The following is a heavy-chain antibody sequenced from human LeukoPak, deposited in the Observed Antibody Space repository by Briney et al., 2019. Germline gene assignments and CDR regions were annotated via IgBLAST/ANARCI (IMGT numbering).Heavy chain of an antibody. J-gene: IGHJ4*02. CDR3: ARVISGYSSSRNFDY. D-gene: IGHD6-13*01. V-gene: IGHV1-18*01. Sequence: ASVKVSCKASGYTFTSYGISWVRQAPGQGLEWMGWISAYNGNTNYAQKLQGRVTMTTDTSTSTAYMELRSLRSDDTAVYYCARVISGYSSSRNFDYWGQGTPVTVSS. CDR1: GYTFTSYG. CDR2: ISAYNGNT.